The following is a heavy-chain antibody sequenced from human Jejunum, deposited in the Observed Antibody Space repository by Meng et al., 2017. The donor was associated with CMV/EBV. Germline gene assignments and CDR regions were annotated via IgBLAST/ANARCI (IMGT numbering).Heavy chain of an antibody. CDR3: ARLYGDYNNNYYYGMDV. J-gene: IGHJ6*02. V-gene: IGHV1-18*01. Sequence: TYGIHWVRQAPGQGLEWMGWISGYNGKAKYVQKFQDRVTMTTDTSTSTAYMELRSLRSDDTAVYYCARLYGDYNNNYYYGMDVWGQGTTVTVSS. CDR2: ISGYNGKA. D-gene: IGHD4-17*01. CDR1: TYG.